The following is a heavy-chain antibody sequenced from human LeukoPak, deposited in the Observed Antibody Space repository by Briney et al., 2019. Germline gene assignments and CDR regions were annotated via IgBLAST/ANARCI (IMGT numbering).Heavy chain of an antibody. CDR3: AKGGATVIDY. J-gene: IGHJ4*02. CDR2: INSDGSST. V-gene: IGHV3-74*01. D-gene: IGHD4-17*01. CDR1: GFTFSNYW. Sequence: PGRSLRLPCAASGFTFSNYWMHWVRQGPGRWLVWVSRINSDGSSTTSADSVKGRFTISRDNAKNTLYLQMNSLRAEDTAVYYCAKGGATVIDYWGQGTLVTVSS.